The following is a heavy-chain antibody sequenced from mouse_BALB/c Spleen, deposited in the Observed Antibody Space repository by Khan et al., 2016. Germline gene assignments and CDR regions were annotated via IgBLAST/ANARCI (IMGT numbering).Heavy chain of an antibody. CDR2: INTNTGEP. J-gene: IGHJ2*01. V-gene: IGHV9-3*02. Sequence: QIQLVQSGPELKKPGETVKISCKASGYTFTNYGMNWVKQAPGKGLKWMGWINTNTGEPTYAEEFKGRFAFSLETSASTAYLQINNLKNEDTATDFCARSGGNFDYWGQGTTRTVSS. CDR1: GYTFTNYG. CDR3: ARSGGNFDY. D-gene: IGHD3-1*01.